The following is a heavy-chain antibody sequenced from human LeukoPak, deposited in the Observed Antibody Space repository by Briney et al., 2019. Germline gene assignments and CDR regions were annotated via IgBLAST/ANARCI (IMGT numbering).Heavy chain of an antibody. Sequence: SVKVSCKASGGTFSTYAISWVRQAPGQGLEWVGRIVPILGTANYAQNFQGRVTITADRSTTTAYMELSSLRSEDTAVYYCARGGARYCSGGSCYARGAFDIWGQGTMVAVSS. CDR2: IVPILGTA. CDR1: GGTFSTYA. V-gene: IGHV1-69*04. CDR3: ARGGARYCSGGSCYARGAFDI. J-gene: IGHJ3*02. D-gene: IGHD2-15*01.